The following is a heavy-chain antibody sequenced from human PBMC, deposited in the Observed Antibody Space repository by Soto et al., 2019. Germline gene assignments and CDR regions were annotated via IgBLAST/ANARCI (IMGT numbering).Heavy chain of an antibody. CDR1: GYTFTTYD. D-gene: IGHD3-16*02. CDR2: MNPDTGNT. Sequence: VQLVQSGAEVEKPGASVKVSCKASGYTFTTYDFNWVRQAPGHGLEWMGWMNPDTGNTGYAQKFKGRVTMTRDTYISTAFMALSGLTAEDTPVYYCARALEYRRTYRLTLWGPGTLVTVSS. CDR3: ARALEYRRTYRLTL. J-gene: IGHJ4*02. V-gene: IGHV1-8*01.